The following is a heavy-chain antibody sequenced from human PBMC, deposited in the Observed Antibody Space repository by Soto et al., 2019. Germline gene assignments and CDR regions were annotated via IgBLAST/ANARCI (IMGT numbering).Heavy chain of an antibody. V-gene: IGHV1-69*13. D-gene: IGHD6-13*01. Sequence: GASVKVSCKASGGTFSSYAISWVRQAPGQGLEWMGGIIPIFGTANYAQKFQGRVTITADESTSTAYMELSSLRSEDTAVYYCARGILWQQLVRGDYYYYGMDVWGQGTTVTVSS. CDR2: IIPIFGTA. CDR3: ARGILWQQLVRGDYYYYGMDV. CDR1: GGTFSSYA. J-gene: IGHJ6*02.